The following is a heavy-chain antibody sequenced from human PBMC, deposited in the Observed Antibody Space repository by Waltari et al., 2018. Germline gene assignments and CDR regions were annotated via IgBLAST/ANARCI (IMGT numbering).Heavy chain of an antibody. CDR3: ARDRSTMIVVVEVLDNWFDP. CDR2: INPSGGST. J-gene: IGHJ5*02. D-gene: IGHD3-22*01. Sequence: QVQLVQSGAEVKKPGASVKVSCKASGYTFTSYYMHWVRQAPGQGLEWMGIINPSGGSTSYAQKFQGRVTMTRDTSTSIVYMELSSLRSEDTAVYYCARDRSTMIVVVEVLDNWFDPWGQGTLVTVSS. CDR1: GYTFTSYY. V-gene: IGHV1-46*01.